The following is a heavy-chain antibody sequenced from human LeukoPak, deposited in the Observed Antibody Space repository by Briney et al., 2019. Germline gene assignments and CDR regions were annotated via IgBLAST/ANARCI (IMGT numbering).Heavy chain of an antibody. Sequence: QPGGSLRLSCAASGFTFSSYEMNWVRQAPGKGLEWVSFISISGGTIYYADSVKGRFTISRDNAKNSLYLQMNSLRAEDTAVYYCARTVAGLPLDAFDIWGQGTMVTVSS. CDR1: GFTFSSYE. V-gene: IGHV3-48*03. CDR2: ISISGGTI. CDR3: ARTVAGLPLDAFDI. D-gene: IGHD6-19*01. J-gene: IGHJ3*02.